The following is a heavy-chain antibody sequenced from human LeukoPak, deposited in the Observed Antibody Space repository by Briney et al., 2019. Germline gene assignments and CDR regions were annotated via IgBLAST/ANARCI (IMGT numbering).Heavy chain of an antibody. J-gene: IGHJ4*02. Sequence: PGGSLRLSCAASGFTFSSYWMSWVRQAPGEGLEWVANIKQDGSEKYYVDSVKGRFTISRNNSKNSLYLQMKILRAEDTALYYCARRGYHDYSGFDYWGQGTLVTVSS. CDR2: IKQDGSEK. CDR3: ARRGYHDYSGFDY. D-gene: IGHD1-26*01. V-gene: IGHV3-7*01. CDR1: GFTFSSYW.